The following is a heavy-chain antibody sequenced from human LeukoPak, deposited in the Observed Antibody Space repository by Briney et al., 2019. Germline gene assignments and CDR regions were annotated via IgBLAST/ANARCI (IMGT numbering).Heavy chain of an antibody. CDR1: LGSISSGEFY. Sequence: SETLSLTCTVSLGSISSGEFYWGWIRQSPGKGLEWIGTMFYNGAIKTNPSLSSPVTMSIDTSKTQLSLKLRSVTAADTAVYYCAREARFSILVDDSGDFWGQGTLVIVSS. CDR3: AREARFSILVDDSGDF. V-gene: IGHV4-39*07. CDR2: MFYNGAI. D-gene: IGHD2/OR15-2a*01. J-gene: IGHJ4*02.